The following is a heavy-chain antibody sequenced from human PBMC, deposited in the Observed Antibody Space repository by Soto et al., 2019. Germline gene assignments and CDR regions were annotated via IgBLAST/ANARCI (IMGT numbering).Heavy chain of an antibody. D-gene: IGHD2-15*01. J-gene: IGHJ5*02. CDR1: GGTFSSYA. CDR2: IIPIFGTA. V-gene: IGHV1-69*06. CDR3: AGGSWRYHNWFDP. Sequence: QVQLVQSGAEVKKPGSSVKVSCKASGGTFSSYALSWVRQAPGQGLEWLGGIIPIFGTANYAQKFQGRVTITADKCTGTAYMELRSLRSADTAVYYCAGGSWRYHNWFDPWGQGTLVSVSS.